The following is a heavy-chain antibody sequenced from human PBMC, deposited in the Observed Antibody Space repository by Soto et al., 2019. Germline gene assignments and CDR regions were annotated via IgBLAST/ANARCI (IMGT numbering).Heavy chain of an antibody. Sequence: ASVKVSCKASGYTFTNYGFSWVRQAPGQGLEWMGWISTYNGDTNYEQKFQGRVTMSKDTSTSTAYMELSSLRSEDTAVYYCATGHLTQYCSRGSCYVNWGQGTLVIVSS. D-gene: IGHD2-15*01. V-gene: IGHV1-18*01. CDR1: GYTFTNYG. CDR3: ATGHLTQYCSRGSCYVN. CDR2: ISTYNGDT. J-gene: IGHJ4*02.